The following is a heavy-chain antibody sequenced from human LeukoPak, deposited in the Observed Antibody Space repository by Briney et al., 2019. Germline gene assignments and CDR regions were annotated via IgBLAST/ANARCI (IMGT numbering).Heavy chain of an antibody. CDR3: AVRGVATPEGTVYYGMDV. D-gene: IGHD5-12*01. J-gene: IGHJ6*02. V-gene: IGHV4-59*05. Sequence: SETLSLTCTVSGGSITGYYWSWIRQPPGKGLEWIGSIYYSGSTYYNPSLKSRVTISVDTSKNQFSLKLSSVTAADTAVYYCAVRGVATPEGTVYYGMDVWGQGTTVTVSS. CDR2: IYYSGST. CDR1: GGSITGYY.